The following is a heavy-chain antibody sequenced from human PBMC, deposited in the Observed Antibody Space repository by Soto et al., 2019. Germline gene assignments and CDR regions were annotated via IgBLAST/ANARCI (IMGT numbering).Heavy chain of an antibody. V-gene: IGHV4-59*08. CDR2: IYYTGTT. Sequence: SETLSLTCTVSGGSISSYYWSWIRQPPGKGLEWIGYIYYTGTTHYNPSLKSRLSTSLDTSKNQFSLQLTSVTAADTAVYYCASLRSRWNIDYWGQGTLVTVSS. CDR3: ASLRSRWNIDY. CDR1: GGSISSYY. J-gene: IGHJ4*02. D-gene: IGHD6-13*01.